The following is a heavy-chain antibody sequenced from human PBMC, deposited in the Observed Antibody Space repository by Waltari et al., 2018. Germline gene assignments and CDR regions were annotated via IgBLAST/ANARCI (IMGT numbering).Heavy chain of an antibody. CDR2: INSDGSST. D-gene: IGHD3-10*01. Sequence: EVQLLESGGGLVQPGGSLRLSCAASGFTFSSYWMHWVRQAPGKGLVWVSRINSDGSSTSYADSVKGRFTISRDNAKNTLYLQMNSLRAEDAAVYYCARASGWGWGEADYWGQGTLVTVSS. CDR1: GFTFSSYW. J-gene: IGHJ4*02. V-gene: IGHV3-74*02. CDR3: ARASGWGWGEADY.